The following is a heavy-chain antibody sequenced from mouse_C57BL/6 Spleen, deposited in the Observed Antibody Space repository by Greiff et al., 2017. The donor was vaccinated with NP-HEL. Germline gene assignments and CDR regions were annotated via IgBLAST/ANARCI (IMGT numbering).Heavy chain of an antibody. CDR1: GYTFTSYW. J-gene: IGHJ2*01. Sequence: QVQLQQPGAELVKPGASVKMSCKASGYTFTSYWITWVKQRPGQGLEWIGDIYPGSGSTNYNEKFKSKATLTVDTSSSTAYMQLSSLTSEDYAVYYCARDYYGSSYVGYWGQGTTLTVSS. V-gene: IGHV1-55*01. D-gene: IGHD1-1*01. CDR2: IYPGSGST. CDR3: ARDYYGSSYVGY.